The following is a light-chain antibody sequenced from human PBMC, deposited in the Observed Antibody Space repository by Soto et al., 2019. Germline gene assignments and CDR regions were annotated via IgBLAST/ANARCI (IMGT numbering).Light chain of an antibody. CDR1: SSNIGHNY. CDR3: GTWDSSLSVGL. Sequence: QSVLTQPPSVSAAPGQKVTISCSGSSSNIGHNYVCWYQHLPGTAPKLLIFDNDKRPSGIPDRFSGSKSGTSATLDITGLRAGDEADYYCGTWDSSLSVGLFGGGTKVTVL. V-gene: IGLV1-51*01. J-gene: IGLJ2*01. CDR2: DND.